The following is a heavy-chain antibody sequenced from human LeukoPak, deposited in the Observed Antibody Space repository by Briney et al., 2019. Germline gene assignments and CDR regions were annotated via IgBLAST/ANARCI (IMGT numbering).Heavy chain of an antibody. CDR2: IYYSGST. Sequence: SETLSLTCTVSGGSISSYYWSWIRQPPGKGLEWIGYIYYSGSTNYNPSLKSRVTISVDTSKNQFSLKLSSLTAADTAVYYCARDRPHENYYDSSGYYFGVGAFDIWGQGTMVTVSS. CDR1: GGSISSYY. J-gene: IGHJ3*02. D-gene: IGHD3-22*01. CDR3: ARDRPHENYYDSSGYYFGVGAFDI. V-gene: IGHV4-59*01.